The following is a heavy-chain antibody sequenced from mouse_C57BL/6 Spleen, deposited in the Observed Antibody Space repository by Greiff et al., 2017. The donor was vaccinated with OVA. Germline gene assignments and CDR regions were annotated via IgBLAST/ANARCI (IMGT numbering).Heavy chain of an antibody. Sequence: VKQSCKASGYTFTRYWMHWVKQRPGPGLEWIGEIDPSDSYTNYNQKFKGKSTLTVDKSSSTAYMQLSSLTSEDSAVYYCAREDYYDSFAYWGQGTLVTVSA. CDR1: GYTFTRYW. V-gene: IGHV1-69*01. CDR2: IDPSDSYT. J-gene: IGHJ3*01. D-gene: IGHD2-4*01. CDR3: AREDYYDSFAY.